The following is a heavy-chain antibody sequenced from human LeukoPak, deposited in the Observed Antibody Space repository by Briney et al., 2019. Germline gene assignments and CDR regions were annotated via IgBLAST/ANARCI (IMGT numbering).Heavy chain of an antibody. CDR1: GFTFSKYW. CDR3: VRDPLGIGPAFDV. J-gene: IGHJ3*01. Sequence: GGSLRLSCVASGFTFSKYWPHWVRQAPGKGLEWVSAISDSGKDTSYAGSVKGRFTISRDNSKSALYLQMNSLRADDTALYYCVRDPLGIGPAFDVWGQGTTVTVSS. D-gene: IGHD7-27*01. V-gene: IGHV3-23*01. CDR2: ISDSGKDT.